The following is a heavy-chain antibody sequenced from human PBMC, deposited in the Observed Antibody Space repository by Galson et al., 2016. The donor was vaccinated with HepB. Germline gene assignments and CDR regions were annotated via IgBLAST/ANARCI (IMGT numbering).Heavy chain of an antibody. CDR3: ASIPPIRDCTGTSCYDYGMDV. Sequence: KVSCKVSGYTLTELSMHWVRQAPGKGLEWMGGFDPEDGETIYAQKFQDRVTMTEDTSTDTAYMELSSLRSEVTAVYYCASIPPIRDCTGTSCYDYGMDVWGQGTTVTVSS. CDR2: FDPEDGET. J-gene: IGHJ6*02. D-gene: IGHD2-2*01. CDR1: GYTLTELS. V-gene: IGHV1-24*01.